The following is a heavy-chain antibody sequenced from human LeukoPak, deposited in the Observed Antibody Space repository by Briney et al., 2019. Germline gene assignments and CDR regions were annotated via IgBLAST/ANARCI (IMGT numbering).Heavy chain of an antibody. Sequence: GGSLRLSCAASGFTFSNYWMHWVRQAPGKGLVWVSRINSDARSTSYADSVKGRFTISRDNSKNTLYLQMNSLRAEDTAVYYCARDYRWVSQYYFDYWGQGTLVTVSS. V-gene: IGHV3-74*01. CDR3: ARDYRWVSQYYFDY. J-gene: IGHJ4*02. D-gene: IGHD2-8*02. CDR1: GFTFSNYW. CDR2: INSDARST.